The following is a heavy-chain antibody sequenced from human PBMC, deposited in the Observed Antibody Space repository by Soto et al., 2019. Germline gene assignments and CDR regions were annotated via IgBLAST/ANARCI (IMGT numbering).Heavy chain of an antibody. Sequence: TGGSLRLSCAASGFTFSSYAMSWVRQAPGKGLEWVSAISGSGGSTYYADSVKGRFTISRDNSKNTLYLQMNSLRAEYTAVYYCAKWIPYHINNFDYWGQGTLVTVSS. CDR3: AKWIPYHINNFDY. CDR2: ISGSGGST. CDR1: GFTFSSYA. D-gene: IGHD1-20*01. J-gene: IGHJ4*02. V-gene: IGHV3-23*01.